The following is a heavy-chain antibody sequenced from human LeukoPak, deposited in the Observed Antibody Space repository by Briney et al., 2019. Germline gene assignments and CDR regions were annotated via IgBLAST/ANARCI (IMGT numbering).Heavy chain of an antibody. D-gene: IGHD2-2*01. J-gene: IGHJ4*02. CDR3: ARSHLTILRSSRRPTTPDFDY. V-gene: IGHV1-2*06. CDR1: GYTFTDYY. Sequence: GASVKVSCKASGYTFTDYYMHWVRQAPGQGLEWMGRINPNSGGTNYAQKFQGRVTMTRDTSISTAYMELSRLRSDDTAVYYCARSHLTILRSSRRPTTPDFDYWGQGTLVTVSS. CDR2: INPNSGGT.